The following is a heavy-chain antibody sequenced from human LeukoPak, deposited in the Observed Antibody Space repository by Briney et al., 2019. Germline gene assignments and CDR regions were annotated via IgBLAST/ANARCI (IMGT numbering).Heavy chain of an antibody. D-gene: IGHD1/OR15-1a*01. CDR3: AKDSGPVWNNYDYYYMDV. CDR1: GFTFSSYG. J-gene: IGHJ6*03. V-gene: IGHV3-23*01. Sequence: PGGSLRLSCAASGFTFSSYGMSWVRQAPGKGLEWVSAISGSGGSTYYADSVKGRITISRDNSKNTLYLQMNSLRAEDTAIYSCAKDSGPVWNNYDYYYMDVWGKGTTVTVSS. CDR2: ISGSGGST.